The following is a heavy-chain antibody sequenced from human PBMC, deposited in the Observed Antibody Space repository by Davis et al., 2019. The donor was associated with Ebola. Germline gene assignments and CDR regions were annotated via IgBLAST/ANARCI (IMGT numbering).Heavy chain of an antibody. CDR1: GYRFTNYW. CDR2: IYPGDSDT. CDR3: ARQLSYYYYGMDV. Sequence: GESLKISCKGSGYRFTNYWIGWVRQMPGKGLEWMGIIYPGDSDTRYSPSFQGQVTISADKSISTAYLQWSSLKASDTAMYYCARQLSYYYYGMDVWGQGTTVTVSS. J-gene: IGHJ6*02. V-gene: IGHV5-51*01. D-gene: IGHD4/OR15-4a*01.